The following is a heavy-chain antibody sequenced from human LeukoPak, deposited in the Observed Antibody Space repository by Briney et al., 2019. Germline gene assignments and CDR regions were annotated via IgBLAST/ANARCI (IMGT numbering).Heavy chain of an antibody. CDR2: IYHSGST. CDR3: ARTTEGYAGGPGYSYYYYMDV. CDR1: GGSISSSSYY. V-gene: IGHV4-39*07. Sequence: SETLSLTCTVSGGSISSSSYYWGWIRQPPGEGLEWIGSIYHSGSTYYNPSLKSRVTISVDTSKNQVSLKLRSVTAADTAVYYCARTTEGYAGGPGYSYYYYMDVWGKGTTVTISS. D-gene: IGHD5-12*01. J-gene: IGHJ6*03.